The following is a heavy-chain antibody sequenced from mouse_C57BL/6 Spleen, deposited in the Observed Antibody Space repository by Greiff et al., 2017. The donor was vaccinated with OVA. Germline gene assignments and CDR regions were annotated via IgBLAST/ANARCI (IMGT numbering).Heavy chain of an antibody. D-gene: IGHD1-1*01. Sequence: EVKLMESGGGLVKPGGSLKLSCAASGFTFSSYAMSWVRQTPEKRLEWVATISDGGSYTYYPDNVKGRFTISRDNAKNNLYLQMSHLKSEDTAMYYCARDVTVVSFDVWGTGTTVTVSS. CDR1: GFTFSSYA. J-gene: IGHJ1*03. CDR2: ISDGGSYT. CDR3: ARDVTVVSFDV. V-gene: IGHV5-4*01.